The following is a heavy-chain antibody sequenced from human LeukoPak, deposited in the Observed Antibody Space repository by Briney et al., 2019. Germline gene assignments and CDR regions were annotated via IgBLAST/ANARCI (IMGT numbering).Heavy chain of an antibody. D-gene: IGHD4-17*01. CDR1: GYTFTSYG. Sequence: GASVKVSCKASGYTFTSYGISWVRQAPGRGLEWMGWISAYNGNTNYVQKLQGRVTMTTDTSTSTAYMELRSLRSDDTAVYYCARAHQYGDFDYWGQGTLVTVSS. V-gene: IGHV1-18*01. J-gene: IGHJ4*02. CDR3: ARAHQYGDFDY. CDR2: ISAYNGNT.